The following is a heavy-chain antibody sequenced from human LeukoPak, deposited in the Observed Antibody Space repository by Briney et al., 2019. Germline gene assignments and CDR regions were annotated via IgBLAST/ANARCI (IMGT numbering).Heavy chain of an antibody. CDR3: AREGSRRLYMDV. J-gene: IGHJ6*03. CDR1: GGSINTRNW. D-gene: IGHD6-25*01. V-gene: IGHV4-4*02. Sequence: SGTLSLTCAVSGGSINTRNWWSWVRQSPDQGLEWIGEIYHNGTTNYNPSLKSRVTMSVDTSENHFSLRLTSVTAADTAVYYCAREGSRRLYMDVWGRGTTITVSS. CDR2: IYHNGTT.